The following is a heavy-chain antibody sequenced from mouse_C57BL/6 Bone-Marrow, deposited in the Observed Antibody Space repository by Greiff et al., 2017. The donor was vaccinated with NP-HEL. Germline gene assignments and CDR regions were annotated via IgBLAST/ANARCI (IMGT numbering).Heavy chain of an antibody. V-gene: IGHV1-4*01. D-gene: IGHD4-1*02. CDR3: ARTSTGGYWYFDV. J-gene: IGHJ1*03. CDR1: GYTFTSYT. CDR2: INPSSGYT. Sequence: VQLQQSGAELARPGASVKMSCKASGYTFTSYTMHWVKQRPGQGLEWIGYINPSSGYTKYNQKFKDKATLTADKSSSTTYMQLSSLTSDDSAVYYCARTSTGGYWYFDVWGTGTTVTVSS.